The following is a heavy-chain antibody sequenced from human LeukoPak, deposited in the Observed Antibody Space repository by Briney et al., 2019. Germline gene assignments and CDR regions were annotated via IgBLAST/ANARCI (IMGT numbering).Heavy chain of an antibody. V-gene: IGHV1-69*13. Sequence: SVKVSCKASGGTFSSYAISWVRQAPGQGLEWMGGIIPIFGTANYAQKFQGRVTITADESTSTAYMELSSLRSEDTAVYYCARYSKNCRGGDCYSRYYFDYWGQGTLVTVSS. CDR3: ARYSKNCRGGDCYSRYYFDY. CDR2: IIPIFGTA. CDR1: GGTFSSYA. D-gene: IGHD2-21*01. J-gene: IGHJ4*02.